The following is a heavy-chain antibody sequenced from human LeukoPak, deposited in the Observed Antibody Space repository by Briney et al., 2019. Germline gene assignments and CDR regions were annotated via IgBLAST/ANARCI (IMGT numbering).Heavy chain of an antibody. CDR1: GYSITSGYH. V-gene: IGHV4-38-2*02. CDR2: IYTSGST. D-gene: IGHD5/OR15-5a*01. CDR3: ARDNARGGSFSDYLRYFQY. J-gene: IGHJ1*01. Sequence: SETLSLTCAVSGYSITSGYHWGWIRQAPGKGLEWIGRIYTSGSTNYNPSLKSRVTISVDTSKNQFSLKLSSVTAADTAVYYCARDNARGGSFSDYLRYFQYWGQGTLVTVSS.